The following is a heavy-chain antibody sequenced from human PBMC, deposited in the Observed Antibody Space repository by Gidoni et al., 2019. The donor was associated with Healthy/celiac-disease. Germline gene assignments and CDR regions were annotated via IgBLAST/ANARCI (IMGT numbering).Heavy chain of an antibody. D-gene: IGHD3-16*02. CDR3: ARDRSITFGGVIVMCY. J-gene: IGHJ4*02. CDR2: ISYDGSNK. V-gene: IGHV3-30-3*01. CDR1: GFTFSSYA. Sequence: QAQLVESGGGVVQPGRSLRLSCAASGFTFSSYAMPWVRQAPGKGLEWVAVISYDGSNKYYADSVKGRFTISRDNSKNTLYLQMNSLRAEDTAVYSCARDRSITFGGVIVMCYWGQGTLVTVSS.